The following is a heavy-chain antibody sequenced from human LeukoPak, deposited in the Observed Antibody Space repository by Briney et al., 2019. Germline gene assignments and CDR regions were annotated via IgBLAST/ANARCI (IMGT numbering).Heavy chain of an antibody. V-gene: IGHV3-7*01. CDR3: ARDLVWRGPRQPHAFDI. J-gene: IGHJ3*02. CDR1: GFTFSSYW. D-gene: IGHD2-21*01. CDR2: IKQDGSEK. Sequence: PGGSLRLSCAASGFTFSSYWMSWVRQAPGKGLEWVANIKQDGSEKYYVDSVKGRFTISRDNAKNSLYLQMNSLRAEDTAVYYCARDLVWRGPRQPHAFDIWGQGTMVTVSS.